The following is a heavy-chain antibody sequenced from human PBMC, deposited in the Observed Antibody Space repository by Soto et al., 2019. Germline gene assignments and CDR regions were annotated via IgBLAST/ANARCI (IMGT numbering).Heavy chain of an antibody. V-gene: IGHV3-33*01. J-gene: IGHJ5*02. CDR2: IWYDGSNK. D-gene: IGHD4-4*01. Sequence: QVQLVESGGGVVQPGRSLRLSCAASGFTFSSYGMHWVRQAPGKGLEWVAVIWYDGSNKYYADSVKGRFTNSRDNSKNTLYLQMNSLRAEDTAVYYCASWRLQGFDPWGQGTLVTVSS. CDR3: ASWRLQGFDP. CDR1: GFTFSSYG.